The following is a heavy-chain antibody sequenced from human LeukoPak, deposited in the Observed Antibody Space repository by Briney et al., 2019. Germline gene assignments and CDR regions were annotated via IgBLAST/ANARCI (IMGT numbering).Heavy chain of an antibody. D-gene: IGHD6-19*01. J-gene: IGHJ4*02. CDR2: ISWNSGSI. Sequence: GGSLRLSCAASGFTFDDYAMHWVRQAPGKGLEWVSGISWNSGSIGYAASVKGRFTVSRDNAKNSLYLQMNSLRAEDTALYYCAKDKRPSLAGIAVAGTIDYWGQGTLVTVSS. V-gene: IGHV3-9*01. CDR1: GFTFDDYA. CDR3: AKDKRPSLAGIAVAGTIDY.